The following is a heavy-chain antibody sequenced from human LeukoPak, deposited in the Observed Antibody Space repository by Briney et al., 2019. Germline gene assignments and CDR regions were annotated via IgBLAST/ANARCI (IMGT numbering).Heavy chain of an antibody. J-gene: IGHJ4*02. CDR1: GFTFSTYN. Sequence: QPGGSLRLSCAASGFTFSTYNMNWVRQAPGKGLEWLAYITSNINTIYYADSVKGRFTISRDNAKNSLYLQMNSLRAEDTAVYYCVLGGYDSPYLGFDYWGQGTLVTVSS. CDR3: VLGGYDSPYLGFDY. V-gene: IGHV3-48*04. D-gene: IGHD3-22*01. CDR2: ITSNINTI.